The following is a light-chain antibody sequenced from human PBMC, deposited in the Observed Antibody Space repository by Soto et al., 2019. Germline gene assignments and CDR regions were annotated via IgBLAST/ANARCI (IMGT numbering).Light chain of an antibody. CDR1: SSDVGGYNF. V-gene: IGLV2-14*03. CDR2: DVS. Sequence: QSVLTQPASVSGSLGQSIAISCTETSSDVGGYNFVSWYQQHPGKAPKLMIYDVSNRPSGVSDRFSGSKSGNTASLTISRLQAEDEADYYCSSYTSSSTYVFGTGTKVTVL. CDR3: SSYTSSSTYV. J-gene: IGLJ1*01.